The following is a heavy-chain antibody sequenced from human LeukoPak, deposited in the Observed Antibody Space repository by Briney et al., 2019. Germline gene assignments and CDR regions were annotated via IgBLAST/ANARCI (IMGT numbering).Heavy chain of an antibody. Sequence: ASVKVSCKASGYTFTSYDINWVRQATGQGLEWMGWMNPNSGNTGYAQKFQGRVTITADKSTSTAYMELSSLRSEDTAVYYCARDCGSGLDYWGQGTLVTVSS. CDR2: MNPNSGNT. CDR1: GYTFTSYD. CDR3: ARDCGSGLDY. J-gene: IGHJ4*02. D-gene: IGHD2-15*01. V-gene: IGHV1-8*01.